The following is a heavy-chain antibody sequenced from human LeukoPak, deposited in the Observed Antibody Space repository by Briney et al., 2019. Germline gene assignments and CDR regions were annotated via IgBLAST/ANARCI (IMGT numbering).Heavy chain of an antibody. CDR2: IYTSGST. CDR3: ARDIGYCSSTSCYDPNWFDP. D-gene: IGHD2-2*03. J-gene: IGHJ5*02. V-gene: IGHV4-4*07. CDR1: GGSISSYY. Sequence: KPSETLSLTCTVSGGSISSYYWSWIRQPAGKGLEWIGRIYTSGSTNYNPSLKSRVTMSVDTSKNQFSLKLSSVTAADTAVYYCARDIGYCSSTSCYDPNWFDPWGQGTLVTVSS.